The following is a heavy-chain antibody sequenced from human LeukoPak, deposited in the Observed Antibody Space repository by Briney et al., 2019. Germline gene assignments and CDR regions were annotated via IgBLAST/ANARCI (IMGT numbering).Heavy chain of an antibody. CDR2: ISSSGSTI. Sequence: PGGSLRLSCAASGFTFSDYYMSGIREAPGGGVGWVSYISSSGSTIYSADSVKGRFTISRDNAKNSLYLQMNSPREEDTAVYCGARDWASSSWLDYWGKETLVTLFS. V-gene: IGHV3-11*01. D-gene: IGHD6-13*01. CDR3: ARDWASSSWLDY. CDR1: GFTFSDYY. J-gene: IGHJ4*02.